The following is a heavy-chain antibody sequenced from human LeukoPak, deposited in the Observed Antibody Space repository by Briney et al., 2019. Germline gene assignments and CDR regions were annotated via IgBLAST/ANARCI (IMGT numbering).Heavy chain of an antibody. Sequence: SETLSLTCTVSGGSISSSSYYWSWIRQPPGKGLEWIGEINHSGSTNYNPSLKSRVTISVDTSKNQFSLKLSSVTAADTAVYYCASKRRDGYNLVTHAFDIWGQGTMVTVSS. V-gene: IGHV4-39*07. D-gene: IGHD5-24*01. J-gene: IGHJ3*02. CDR1: GGSISSSSYY. CDR2: INHSGST. CDR3: ASKRRDGYNLVTHAFDI.